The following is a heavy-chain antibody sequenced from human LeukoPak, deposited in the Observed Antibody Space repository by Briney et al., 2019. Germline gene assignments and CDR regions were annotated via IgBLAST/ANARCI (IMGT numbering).Heavy chain of an antibody. CDR3: ARNYYDSSGYYYTIDY. V-gene: IGHV3-53*01. Sequence: GGSLRLSCAASGFTVSRNYMSWVRQAPGKGLEWVSIIYNGGDTYYADSVKGRFTISRDNSKNTLNLQMNSLRAEDTAVYHCARNYYDSSGYYYTIDYWGQGTLVTVSS. CDR1: GFTVSRNY. D-gene: IGHD3-22*01. J-gene: IGHJ4*02. CDR2: IYNGGDT.